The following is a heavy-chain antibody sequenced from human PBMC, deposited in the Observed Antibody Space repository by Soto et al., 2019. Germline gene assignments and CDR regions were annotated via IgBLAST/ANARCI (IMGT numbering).Heavy chain of an antibody. D-gene: IGHD6-19*01. V-gene: IGHV4-34*01. J-gene: IGHJ6*03. Sequence: SETLSLTCAVYGGSFSGYYWSWIRQPPGKGLEWIGEINHSGSTNYNPSLKSRVTISVDTSKNQFSLKLSSVTAADTAVYYCARVRPGIAVAGTFHYYYMDVWGKGTTVTVSS. CDR1: GGSFSGYY. CDR3: ARVRPGIAVAGTFHYYYMDV. CDR2: INHSGST.